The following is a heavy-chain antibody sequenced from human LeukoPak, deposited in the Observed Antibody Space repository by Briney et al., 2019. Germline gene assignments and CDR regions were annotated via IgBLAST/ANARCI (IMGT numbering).Heavy chain of an antibody. CDR1: GFIFSSFW. Sequence: DPGGSLRLSCAASGFIFSSFWMSWVRQAPGKGLEWVANIKEDGSEKYYVDSVRGRFTISRDNAKNSLYLQMNSLRAEDTAVYYCARGQNIPAWGQGTLVTVSS. D-gene: IGHD1/OR15-1a*01. CDR3: ARGQNIPA. J-gene: IGHJ4*02. CDR2: IKEDGSEK. V-gene: IGHV3-7*03.